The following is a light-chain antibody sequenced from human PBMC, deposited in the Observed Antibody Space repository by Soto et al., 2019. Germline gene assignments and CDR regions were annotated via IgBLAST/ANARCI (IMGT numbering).Light chain of an antibody. Sequence: EIVMTQSTATLSVSPGERATLSCRASQSVRSKLAWYQQKPGQAPRLLIYGASTRATGIPARFSGSGSGTEFTLTISSLQSEDFAVYYCQQYNNWPAAFGQGTKVEIK. CDR3: QQYNNWPAA. V-gene: IGKV3-15*01. CDR2: GAS. CDR1: QSVRSK. J-gene: IGKJ1*01.